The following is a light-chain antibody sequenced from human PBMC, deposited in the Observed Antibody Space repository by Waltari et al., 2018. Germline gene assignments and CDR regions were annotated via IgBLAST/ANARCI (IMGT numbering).Light chain of an antibody. CDR3: SSFTTSSTLL. CDR1: SSYVGDFNS. Sequence: HSPLTQTASVSASPGESITISSTPTSSYVGDFNSVSWYQQHPGKAPKFMIYDVSNRPSGVSHRFSGSKSGNTASLTISGLQAEDEAVYYCSSFTTSSTLLFGGGTKLTVL. V-gene: IGLV2-14*03. J-gene: IGLJ2*01. CDR2: DVS.